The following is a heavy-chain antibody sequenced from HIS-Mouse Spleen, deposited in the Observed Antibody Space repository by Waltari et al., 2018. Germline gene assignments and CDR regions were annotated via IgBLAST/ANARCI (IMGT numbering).Heavy chain of an antibody. Sequence: QVQLVESGGGVVQPGRSLRRSWAASGFTFRSYGMHWVRQAPGKGLEWVAVISYDGSNKYYADSVKGRFTISRDNSKNTLYLQMNSLRAEDTAVYYCAKDRGSQFDYWGQGTLVTVSS. CDR2: ISYDGSNK. CDR3: AKDRGSQFDY. V-gene: IGHV3-30*18. CDR1: GFTFRSYG. J-gene: IGHJ4*02. D-gene: IGHD1-26*01.